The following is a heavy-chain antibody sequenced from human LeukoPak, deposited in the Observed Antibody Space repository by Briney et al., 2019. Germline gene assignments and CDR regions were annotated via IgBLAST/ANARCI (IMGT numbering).Heavy chain of an antibody. Sequence: ASVKVSCKASGYSFTSYGFSWLRQAPGQGLEYMGWISVYNGDTNYAQKLQGRVTMTTDTSTSTAYMELRSLRSDDTAVYYCARGGVPVKNDYWGQGTLVTVSS. D-gene: IGHD2-2*01. CDR2: ISVYNGDT. V-gene: IGHV1-18*01. CDR3: ARGGVPVKNDY. CDR1: GYSFTSYG. J-gene: IGHJ4*02.